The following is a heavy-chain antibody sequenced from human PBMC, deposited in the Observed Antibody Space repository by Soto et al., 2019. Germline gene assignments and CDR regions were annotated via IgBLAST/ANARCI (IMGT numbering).Heavy chain of an antibody. CDR1: GGSVSSGSFY. J-gene: IGHJ6*02. CDR2: IYNSETT. V-gene: IGHV4-61*01. CDR3: ERDRILDGLDV. Sequence: PSETLSLTCTVSGGSVSSGSFYWTWIRQPPGKGLEWIGYIYNSETTNYNPSLKRRVTMFVDTSKNQFSLILTSVTAADTAVYYCERDRILDGLDVWGQGTKVTVSS.